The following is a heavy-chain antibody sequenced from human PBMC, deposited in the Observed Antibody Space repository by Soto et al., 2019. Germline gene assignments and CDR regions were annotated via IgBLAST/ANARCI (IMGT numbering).Heavy chain of an antibody. V-gene: IGHV1-8*01. CDR1: GYTYTSYS. CDR3: ARGQRKYSRSSDY. CDR2: MNRKSGNT. Sequence: GASAKVSCKASGYTYTSYSINWARQAKRQGLEGMGWMNRKSGNTGYAQKFQGRVTMTRNTSISTAYMELSSLRSEDTAVYYCARGQRKYSRSSDYWGQGTLVTVSS. J-gene: IGHJ4*02. D-gene: IGHD6-6*01.